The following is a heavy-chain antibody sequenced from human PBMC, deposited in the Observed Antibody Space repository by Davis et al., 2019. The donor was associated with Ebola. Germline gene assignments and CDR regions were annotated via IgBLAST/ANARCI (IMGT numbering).Heavy chain of an antibody. CDR1: GFTFSRSG. V-gene: IGHV3-30*04. D-gene: IGHD7-27*01. J-gene: IGHJ4*02. Sequence: GESLKISCAASGFTFSRSGMHWVRQAPGKGLEWLAVLSYDGKRDYYADSVKGRFTISRDNSKSTLHLQINTLRDDDTAVYYCARDGKDWGGLDYWGQGTLVVVSS. CDR3: ARDGKDWGGLDY. CDR2: LSYDGKRD.